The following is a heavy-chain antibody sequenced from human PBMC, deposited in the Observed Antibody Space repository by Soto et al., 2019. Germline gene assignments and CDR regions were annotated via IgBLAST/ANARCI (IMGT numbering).Heavy chain of an antibody. J-gene: IGHJ3*02. D-gene: IGHD1-7*01. CDR3: ARHPVYINWNYDDAFDI. CDR1: GYSFTSYW. CDR2: IYPGDSDT. V-gene: IGHV5-51*01. Sequence: GESLKISCKGSGYSFTSYWIGWVRQMPGKGLEWMGVIYPGDSDTRYSPSFQGQDTISADKSINTAYLQWSSLKASDTAMYYCARHPVYINWNYDDAFDIWGQGTMVTVSS.